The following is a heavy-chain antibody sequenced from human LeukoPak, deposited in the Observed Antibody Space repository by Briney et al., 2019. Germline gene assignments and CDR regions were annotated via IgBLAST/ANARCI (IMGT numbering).Heavy chain of an antibody. Sequence: PSQTLSLTCTVSGGSISSGGYYWSWIRQHPGEGLEWIGYIYYSGSTYYNPSLKSRVTISVDTSKNQFSLKLSSVTAADTAVYYCARDGPGATIGVVYWGQGTLVTVSS. CDR1: GGSISSGGYY. D-gene: IGHD1-26*01. CDR2: IYYSGST. V-gene: IGHV4-31*03. J-gene: IGHJ4*02. CDR3: ARDGPGATIGVVY.